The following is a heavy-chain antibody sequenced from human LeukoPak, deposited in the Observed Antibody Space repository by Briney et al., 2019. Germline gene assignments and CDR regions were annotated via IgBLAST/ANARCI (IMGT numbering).Heavy chain of an antibody. V-gene: IGHV5-51*01. CDR2: IWPGHSNV. Sequence: GESLKISCKGSGYSFTDYRIAWVRQMPGKGLEWMGIIWPGHSNVIYSPSFQGQVSVSADTSLSTAFLQWSSLTASDTAIYYCASHYQTTGYFAFDNWGQGTLVTVSS. CDR1: GYSFTDYR. J-gene: IGHJ4*02. D-gene: IGHD3-9*01. CDR3: ASHYQTTGYFAFDN.